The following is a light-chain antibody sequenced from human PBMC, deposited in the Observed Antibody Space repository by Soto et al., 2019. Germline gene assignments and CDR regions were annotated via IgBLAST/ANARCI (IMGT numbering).Light chain of an antibody. Sequence: IQFTQSPSSLYASVGDRVTITCRASQAIRNDLVWFEQKPGKAPILLIYAASTLQSGVPPRFSGSGSGTDFTLTISSLQAEDFETYYCLQDYTYTRTFGGGTKVDIK. CDR1: QAIRND. J-gene: IGKJ4*01. V-gene: IGKV1-6*01. CDR3: LQDYTYTRT. CDR2: AAS.